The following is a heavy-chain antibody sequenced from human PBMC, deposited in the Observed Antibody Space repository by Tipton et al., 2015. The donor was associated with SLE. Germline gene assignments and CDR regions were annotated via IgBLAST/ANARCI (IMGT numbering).Heavy chain of an antibody. CDR1: GYSISSGYY. D-gene: IGHD1-14*01. CDR3: ARQGTGFGSGRDDY. Sequence: GLVKPSETLSLTCAVSGYSISSGYYWGWIRQPPGKGLEWIGSIYHSGSTYYNPSLKSRVTTSVDTSKNQFSLSLYSVTVEDTAVYYCARQGTGFGSGRDDYWGQGILVTVSS. J-gene: IGHJ4*02. V-gene: IGHV4-38-2*01. CDR2: IYHSGST.